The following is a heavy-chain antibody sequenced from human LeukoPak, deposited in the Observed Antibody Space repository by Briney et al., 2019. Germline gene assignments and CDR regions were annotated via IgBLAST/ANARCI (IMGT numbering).Heavy chain of an antibody. Sequence: GGSLRLSCAASGFTFSSYAMSWVRQAPGKGLEWVSYISSSGSTIYYADSVKGRFTISRDNAKNSLYLQMNSLRAEDTAVYYCARAPGGGVVAVAEGAFDIWGQGTMVTVSS. V-gene: IGHV3-48*04. D-gene: IGHD2-15*01. J-gene: IGHJ3*02. CDR1: GFTFSSYA. CDR3: ARAPGGGVVAVAEGAFDI. CDR2: ISSSGSTI.